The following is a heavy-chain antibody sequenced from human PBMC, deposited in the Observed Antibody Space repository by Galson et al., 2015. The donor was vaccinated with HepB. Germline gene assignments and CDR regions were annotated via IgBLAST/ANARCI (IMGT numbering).Heavy chain of an antibody. Sequence: ALVKPTQNLTLTCTFSGFSLSTSGLCASWIRQPQGKALEWLARIDWDDDKYYGTSLKTRLTISKDTSKNQVVLTMTNMDPVDTATYYCARTPFTMVRGVITPYYFDYWVQGTLVTVSS. CDR1: GFSLSTSGLC. CDR2: IDWDDDK. CDR3: ARTPFTMVRGVITPYYFDY. D-gene: IGHD3-10*01. J-gene: IGHJ4*02. V-gene: IGHV2-70*11.